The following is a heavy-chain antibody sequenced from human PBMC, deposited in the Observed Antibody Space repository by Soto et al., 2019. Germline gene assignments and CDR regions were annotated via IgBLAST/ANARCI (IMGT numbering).Heavy chain of an antibody. CDR1: GFTFSNYA. V-gene: IGHV3-23*01. Sequence: EVQLLESGGGLVQPGGSLRLSCAASGFTFSNYAMSWVRQAPGKGLEWVSTINGDAGSTYYADSVKGRFTVSRDNSKKPPYLQMSSLRAEDTAVYYCAKIPIMTTVTHYFDYWGQGTLVTVSS. CDR2: INGDAGST. CDR3: AKIPIMTTVTHYFDY. D-gene: IGHD4-17*01. J-gene: IGHJ4*02.